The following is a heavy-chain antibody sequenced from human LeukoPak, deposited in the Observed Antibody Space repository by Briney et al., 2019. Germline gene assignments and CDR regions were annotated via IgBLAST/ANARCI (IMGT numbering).Heavy chain of an antibody. V-gene: IGHV3-7*04. D-gene: IGHD3-10*01. CDR3: AREGSASYYSAFDF. CDR2: IKQDGSEE. Sequence: PGGSLRLSCAASGFTFSRYWTTWVRQAPGKGLEWVANIKQDGSEEYYVDAVKGRFTISRNNAKNSLYLQMNSLRAEDTAVYYCAREGSASYYSAFDFWGQGTMVTVSS. CDR1: GFTFSRYW. J-gene: IGHJ3*01.